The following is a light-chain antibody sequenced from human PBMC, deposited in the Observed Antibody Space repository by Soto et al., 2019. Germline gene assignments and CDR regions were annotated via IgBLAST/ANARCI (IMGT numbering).Light chain of an antibody. CDR3: SSYTRSSTPLYVV. V-gene: IGLV2-14*01. Sequence: QLVLTQPASVSGSPGQPITISCTGTSSDVGGYNYVSWYQQHPGKAPKLMIYDVSNRPSGVSNRFSGSKSGNTASLTISGLQAEDEADYYCSSYTRSSTPLYVVFGGGTKLTVL. CDR1: SSDVGGYNY. J-gene: IGLJ2*01. CDR2: DVS.